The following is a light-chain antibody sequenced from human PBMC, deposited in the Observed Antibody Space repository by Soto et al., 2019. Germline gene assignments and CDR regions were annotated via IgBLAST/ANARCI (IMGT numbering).Light chain of an antibody. V-gene: IGKV3-20*01. CDR1: QSVSSSY. CDR3: QQYGSS. CDR2: GAS. J-gene: IGKJ1*01. Sequence: EIVLTQSPGTLSLSPGERATLSCRASQSVSSSYLAWYQQKPRQAPRLLIYGASSRATGIPDRFSGSGSGTDFTLTISRLEPEDFAVYYCQQYGSSFGQGTKVDIK.